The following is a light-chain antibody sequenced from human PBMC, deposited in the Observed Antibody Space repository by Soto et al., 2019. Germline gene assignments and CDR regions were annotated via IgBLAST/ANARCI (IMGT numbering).Light chain of an antibody. V-gene: IGKV1-5*01. CDR2: DAS. CDR3: QQYNNSLYT. CDR1: QKISTW. J-gene: IGKJ2*01. Sequence: DLQMTQSPSTLSASVGDRVTITCRASQKISTWLAWYQQKPGKAPKLLIYDASTLEAGVPSRFSGSGSGTEFTLTINGLQPDDFATYFCQQYNNSLYTSGQGTKLEIK.